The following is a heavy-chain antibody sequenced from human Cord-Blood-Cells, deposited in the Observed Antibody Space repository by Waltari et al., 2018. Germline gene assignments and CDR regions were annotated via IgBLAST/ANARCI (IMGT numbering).Heavy chain of an antibody. CDR1: GYTFTGYY. CDR3: AREWSYRYGRLSSNWFDP. CDR2: VNPNSGGR. J-gene: IGHJ5*02. V-gene: IGHV1-2*02. Sequence: QVQLVQSGAEVKKPGASVTASCKASGYTFTGYYMHWVRQAPGQGLEWMRWVNPNSGGRNYAQKYQGRVTMTRDASISTAYIELSRLRSDDTAVYFCAREWSYRYGRLSSNWFDPWGQGTLVAGSS. D-gene: IGHD5-18*01.